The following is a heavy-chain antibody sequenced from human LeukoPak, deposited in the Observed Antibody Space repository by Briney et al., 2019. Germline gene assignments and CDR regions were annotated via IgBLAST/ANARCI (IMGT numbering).Heavy chain of an antibody. J-gene: IGHJ5*02. CDR1: GGSISNYY. CDR3: ARDINWFDP. D-gene: IGHD3-10*01. CDR2: IYYSGST. Sequence: KPSETLSLTCTVSGGSISNYYWSWIRQPPGKGLEWIGNIYYSGSTNYNASLKSRVTISVDTSKDQFSLKLSSVTAADTAVYYCARDINWFDPWGQGTLVTVSS. V-gene: IGHV4-59*01.